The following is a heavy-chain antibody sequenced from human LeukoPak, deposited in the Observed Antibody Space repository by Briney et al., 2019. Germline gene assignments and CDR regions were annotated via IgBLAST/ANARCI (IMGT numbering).Heavy chain of an antibody. D-gene: IGHD3-10*01. CDR1: GFTFDDYA. CDR2: ISGDGGST. V-gene: IGHV3-43*02. CDR3: AKDMWRFGELDYDY. J-gene: IGHJ4*02. Sequence: GGSLRLSCAASGFTFDDYAMHWVRQAPGKSLEWVSLISGDGGSTYYADSVKGRFTISRDNSKNSLYLQMNSLRTEDTALYYCAKDMWRFGELDYDYWGQGTLVTVSS.